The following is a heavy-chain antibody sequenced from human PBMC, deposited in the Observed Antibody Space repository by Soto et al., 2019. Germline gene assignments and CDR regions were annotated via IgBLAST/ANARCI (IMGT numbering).Heavy chain of an antibody. D-gene: IGHD6-19*01. CDR1: GYTFTSYY. V-gene: IGHV1-46*01. Sequence: GASGKVSCKASGYTFTSYYMHWVRQAPGQGLEWMGIINPSGGSTSYAQKFQGRVTMARDTSTSTVYMELSSLRSEDTAVYYCARGEAVETPQNDAFDIWGQGTMVTVSS. CDR3: ARGEAVETPQNDAFDI. J-gene: IGHJ3*02. CDR2: INPSGGST.